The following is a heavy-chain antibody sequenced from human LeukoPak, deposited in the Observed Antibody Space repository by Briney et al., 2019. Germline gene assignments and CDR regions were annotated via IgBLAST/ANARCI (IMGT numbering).Heavy chain of an antibody. CDR1: GYTFTGYY. D-gene: IGHD2-2*01. Sequence: ASAKVSCKASGYTFTGYYMHWVRQAPGQGLEWMGWINPNSGGTNSAQTFQGRVSMTSDTSINTAHMELSRLRSDDTAVYYCATYPGSVAPGGMDVWGQGTTVTVSS. CDR2: INPNSGGT. J-gene: IGHJ6*02. V-gene: IGHV1-2*02. CDR3: ATYPGSVAPGGMDV.